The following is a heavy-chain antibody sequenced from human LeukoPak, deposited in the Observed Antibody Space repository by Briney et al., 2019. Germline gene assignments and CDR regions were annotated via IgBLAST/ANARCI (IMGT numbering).Heavy chain of an antibody. V-gene: IGHV1-3*01. CDR3: ARDRRDCSGGSCYYLLSY. Sequence: GASVKVSCKASGYTFTSYAMHWVRQAPGQRLEWMGWINAGNGNTKYSQKFQGRVTITRDTSASTAYMEPSSLRSEDTAVYYCARDRRDCSGGSCYYLLSYWGQGTLVTVSS. J-gene: IGHJ4*02. CDR1: GYTFTSYA. CDR2: INAGNGNT. D-gene: IGHD2-15*01.